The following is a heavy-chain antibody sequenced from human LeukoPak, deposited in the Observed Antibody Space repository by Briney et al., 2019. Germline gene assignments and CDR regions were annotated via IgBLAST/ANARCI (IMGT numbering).Heavy chain of an antibody. Sequence: GASVKVSCKASGGTFSSYGISWVRQAPGQGLEWMGGIMPISGTANYAQKFQGRVTSTADESTSTAYMELRSLRSEDTAVYYCARAPSWCSGGDCYPTYYFDYWGQGTLVTVSS. CDR2: IMPISGTA. CDR3: ARAPSWCSGGDCYPTYYFDY. V-gene: IGHV1-69*13. J-gene: IGHJ4*02. CDR1: GGTFSSYG. D-gene: IGHD2-21*02.